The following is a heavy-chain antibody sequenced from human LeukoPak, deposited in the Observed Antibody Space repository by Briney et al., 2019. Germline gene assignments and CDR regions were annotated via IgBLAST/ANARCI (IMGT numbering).Heavy chain of an antibody. CDR3: AREGGDYGGNSQFWYFDL. V-gene: IGHV4-39*07. CDR1: GGSISRSRYY. D-gene: IGHD4-23*01. CDR2: IYYSGST. J-gene: IGHJ2*01. Sequence: SETLSLTCTVSGGSISRSRYYWGWVRQPPGQGLKWIGSIYYSGSTYYNPSLKSRVTILVDTSKNQFSLKLSSVTAADTAVYYCAREGGDYGGNSQFWYFDLWGRGTPVTVSS.